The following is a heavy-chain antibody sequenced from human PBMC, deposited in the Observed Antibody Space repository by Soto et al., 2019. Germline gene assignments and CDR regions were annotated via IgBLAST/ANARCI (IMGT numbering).Heavy chain of an antibody. CDR1: GFTFTTYL. D-gene: IGHD3-10*01. V-gene: IGHV3-7*01. CDR3: ARGTAFTYLHYFDY. CDR2: IKQDGSEK. J-gene: IGHJ4*02. Sequence: GSLRLSFSSSGFTFTTYLMSWVRQAPVKGLEWVANIKQDGSEKYYVDSVKGRFTISRDNTKNSLYLQMNSLRAEDTAVYYCARGTAFTYLHYFDYWGQGTLVTVSS.